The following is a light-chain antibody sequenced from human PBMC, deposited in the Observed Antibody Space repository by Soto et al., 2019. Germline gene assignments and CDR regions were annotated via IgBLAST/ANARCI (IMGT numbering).Light chain of an antibody. V-gene: IGKV1-9*01. Sequence: DIQLTQSPSFLSASVRDRVTITCRASQGISSYLAWYQQKPGKAPKVLIYAASTLQSGVPSRFSGSGSGTEFTLTISSLQPEDVATYYCQQLDSYPLTFVGGTKVEIK. CDR2: AAS. J-gene: IGKJ4*02. CDR1: QGISSY. CDR3: QQLDSYPLT.